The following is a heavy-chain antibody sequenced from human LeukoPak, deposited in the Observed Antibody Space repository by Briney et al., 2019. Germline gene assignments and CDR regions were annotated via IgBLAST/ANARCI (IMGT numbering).Heavy chain of an antibody. CDR1: GFTFSSCA. CDR2: ISASGGHT. V-gene: IGHV3-23*01. CDR3: AKDSSKIRTFIVATKGFFDY. Sequence: PGGSLRLSCAASGFTFSSCAMSWVCQAPGKGLEWVSGISASGGHTFYADSVKGRFPISRDNSKNTLSLQMNSLRAEDTAVYYCAKDSSKIRTFIVATKGFFDYWGQGILVTVSS. D-gene: IGHD5-12*01. J-gene: IGHJ4*02.